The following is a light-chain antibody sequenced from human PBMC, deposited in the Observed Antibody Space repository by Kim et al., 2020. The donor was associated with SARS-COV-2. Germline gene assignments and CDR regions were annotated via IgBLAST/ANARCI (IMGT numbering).Light chain of an antibody. V-gene: IGLV3-21*03. Sequence: APGRTARITCGGDNIGSKSVHWYQQEPGQGPVMVVSYDSDRPSGIPERFSGSNSGNTATLIIRRVEAGDEADYYCQVWDNTSDQVVFGGGTQLTVL. CDR3: QVWDNTSDQVV. CDR1: NIGSKS. J-gene: IGLJ2*01. CDR2: YDS.